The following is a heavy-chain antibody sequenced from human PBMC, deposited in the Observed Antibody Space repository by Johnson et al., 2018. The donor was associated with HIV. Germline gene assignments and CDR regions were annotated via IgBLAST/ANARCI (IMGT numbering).Heavy chain of an antibody. CDR2: IHSGGST. CDR1: AFTFSSNH. CDR3: ANTFWSGYTATGVGGFDI. V-gene: IGHV3-66*01. Sequence: VQLVESGGGLVQPVGSLRLSCAASAFTFSSNHMTWVRQAPGKGLEWVSVIHSGGSTNYADSVKGRFTISRDNFKNTLYLQMNSLRVEDTALYYCANTFWSGYTATGVGGFDIWGQGTMVTVSS. D-gene: IGHD3-3*01. J-gene: IGHJ3*02.